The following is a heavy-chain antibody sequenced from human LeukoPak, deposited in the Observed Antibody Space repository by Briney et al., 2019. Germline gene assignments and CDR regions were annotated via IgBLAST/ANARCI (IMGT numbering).Heavy chain of an antibody. CDR1: GGSISSYH. D-gene: IGHD7-27*01. CDR3: ARDVNGDYYFDY. Sequence: SETLSLTCTVSGGSISSYHWSWIRQPPGKGLEWIGYIYYSGSTNYNPSLKSRVTISVDTSKNQFSLKLSSVTAADTAVYYCARDVNGDYYFDYWGQGTLVTVSS. J-gene: IGHJ4*02. V-gene: IGHV4-59*01. CDR2: IYYSGST.